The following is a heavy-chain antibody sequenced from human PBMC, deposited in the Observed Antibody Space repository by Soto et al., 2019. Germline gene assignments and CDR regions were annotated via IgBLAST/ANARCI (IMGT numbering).Heavy chain of an antibody. CDR1: GGSISSTSYY. Sequence: SETLSLTCTVSGGSISSTSYYWGWIRQPPGKRLEWIGTIYNTGSTYYNPSLESRVNMSVDTSEKQLSLRMNLVTAADTAMYYCARHSNLGRAFYALGQWTMVTVSS. CDR3: ARHSNLGRAFYA. CDR2: IYNTGST. V-gene: IGHV4-39*01. J-gene: IGHJ3*01.